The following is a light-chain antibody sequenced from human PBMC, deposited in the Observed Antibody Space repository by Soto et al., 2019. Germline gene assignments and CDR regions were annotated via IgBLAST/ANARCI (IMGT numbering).Light chain of an antibody. Sequence: IQMTQSPSTLSAPVGDRVTITCQASQTISTLLAWFQHKPVKAPNLLIYDASNLESGVPSRFSCSGSGTEFTLTISSLPSADSETYFCQQYSHLVTSGQGTKLEIK. CDR3: QQYSHLVT. CDR2: DAS. V-gene: IGKV1-5*01. J-gene: IGKJ2*01. CDR1: QTISTL.